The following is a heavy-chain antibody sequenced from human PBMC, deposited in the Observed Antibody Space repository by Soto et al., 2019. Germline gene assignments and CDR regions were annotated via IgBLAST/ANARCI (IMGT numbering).Heavy chain of an antibody. D-gene: IGHD4-17*01. CDR2: ISAYNGDT. CDR3: ARDPPFSGILRGTPLMDV. CDR1: GYSFTTHG. J-gene: IGHJ6*02. Sequence: ASVKVSCKASGYSFTTHGISWVRRAPGHGLEWMGWISAYNGDTHYVQRFQGRLTMTTGTSTSTAYMELRSLTSDDTAVYYCARDPPFSGILRGTPLMDVWGQGTTVTVSS. V-gene: IGHV1-18*04.